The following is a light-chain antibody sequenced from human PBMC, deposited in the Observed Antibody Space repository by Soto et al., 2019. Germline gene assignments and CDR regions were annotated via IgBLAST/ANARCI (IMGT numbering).Light chain of an antibody. Sequence: IAFTPSPSPPSLSPGERATLSCRASRGISSYLAWYQQKPGQAPRLLIYGASSRATGIPDRFSGSGSGTDFTLTISRLEPEDFAVYYCQQYGSSPITFGQGTRLEIK. V-gene: IGKV3-20*01. CDR2: GAS. CDR1: RGISSY. CDR3: QQYGSSPIT. J-gene: IGKJ5*01.